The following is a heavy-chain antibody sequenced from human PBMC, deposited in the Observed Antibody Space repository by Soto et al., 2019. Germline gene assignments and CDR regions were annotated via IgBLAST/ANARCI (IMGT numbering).Heavy chain of an antibody. J-gene: IGHJ6*02. CDR1: GYIFTGYH. D-gene: IGHD1-7*01. Sequence: ASVKVSCKASGYIFTGYHMHWVRQAPGQGLEWMGWINPNSGGTKYAQKFQGRVTMTRDTSTSTAYMELSSLRSDDTAVYYCATEELHIYYYGMDVWGQGTTVTVSS. V-gene: IGHV1-2*02. CDR2: INPNSGGT. CDR3: ATEELHIYYYGMDV.